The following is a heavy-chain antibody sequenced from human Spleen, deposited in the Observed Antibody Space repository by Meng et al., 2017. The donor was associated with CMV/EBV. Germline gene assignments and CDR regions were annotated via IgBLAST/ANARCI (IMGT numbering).Heavy chain of an antibody. CDR2: ISHSGST. D-gene: IGHD1-26*01. V-gene: IGHV4-34*01. CDR1: RGSFSGYF. Sequence: SETLSLTCAVYRGSFSGYFWTWIRQSPGKGLEWIGEISHSGSTNYNPSLKSRVTTSVDTSKNWFSLKLSSVTAADTAVYYCARGHTNSGSFVGYYALDVWGQGATVTVSS. J-gene: IGHJ6*02. CDR3: ARGHTNSGSFVGYYALDV.